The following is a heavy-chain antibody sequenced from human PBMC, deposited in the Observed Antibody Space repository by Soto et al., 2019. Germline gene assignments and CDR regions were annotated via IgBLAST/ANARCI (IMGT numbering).Heavy chain of an antibody. CDR3: AKDYLRWAQS. V-gene: IGHV3-23*01. Sequence: XVSLLLSCAASGFTFSDYGMSWVRQAPGKGLEWVSAISGSGSTFYADSVKGRFTISRDNSKNTLYLQMNSLRAEDTAVYYCAKDYLRWAQSWGQGTLVTVSS. CDR2: ISGSGST. J-gene: IGHJ5*02. CDR1: GFTFSDYG. D-gene: IGHD1-26*01.